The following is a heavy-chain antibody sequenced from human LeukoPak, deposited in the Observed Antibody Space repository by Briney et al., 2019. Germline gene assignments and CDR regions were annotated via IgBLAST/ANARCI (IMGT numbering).Heavy chain of an antibody. J-gene: IGHJ5*02. D-gene: IGHD2-8*01. V-gene: IGHV4-39*01. CDR1: GGSISSSSYS. Sequence: SETLSLTCTVSGGSISSSSYSWGWIRQPPGKGLEWIGSIYYSGSTYYNPSLKSRVTISVDTSKNQFSLKLSSVTAADTAVYYCARRGRGYCTNGVCQNWFDPWGQGTLVTVSS. CDR3: ARRGRGYCTNGVCQNWFDP. CDR2: IYYSGST.